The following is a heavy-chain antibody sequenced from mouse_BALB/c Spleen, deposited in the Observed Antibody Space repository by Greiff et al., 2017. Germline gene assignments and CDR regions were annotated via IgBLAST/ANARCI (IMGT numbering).Heavy chain of an antibody. D-gene: IGHD2-3*01. CDR3: ARRVYDGYPLWAMDY. CDR1: GFTFSSYT. Sequence: EVKLMESGGGLVQPGGSLKLSCAASGFTFSSYTMSWVRQTPEKRLEWVAYISNGGGSTYYPDTVKGRFTISRDNAKNTLYLQMSSLKSEDTAMYYCARRVYDGYPLWAMDYWGQGTSVTVSS. J-gene: IGHJ4*01. CDR2: ISNGGGST. V-gene: IGHV5-12-2*01.